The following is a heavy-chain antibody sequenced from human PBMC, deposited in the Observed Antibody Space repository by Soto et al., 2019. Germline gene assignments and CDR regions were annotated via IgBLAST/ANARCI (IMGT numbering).Heavy chain of an antibody. J-gene: IGHJ3*02. D-gene: IGHD2-15*01. Sequence: GGSLRLSCAASGFTFSSYAMSWVRQAPGKGLEWVSAISGSGGSTYYADSVKGRFTISRDNSKNTLYLQMNSLRAEDTAVYYCAKDEIVVVVAARLDPDAFDIWGQGTMVTVSS. CDR3: AKDEIVVVVAARLDPDAFDI. V-gene: IGHV3-23*01. CDR2: ISGSGGST. CDR1: GFTFSSYA.